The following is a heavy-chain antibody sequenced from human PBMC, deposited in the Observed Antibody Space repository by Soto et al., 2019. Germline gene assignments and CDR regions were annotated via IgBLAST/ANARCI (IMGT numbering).Heavy chain of an antibody. Sequence: SSETLSLTCTVSGGSISSYYWSWIRQPPGKGLEWIGYIYYSENTNYNPSHKSRDNITIDTSKNQFSLKLSSVTAADTAVYYCARVLEGTYYDFWSGYGGFDYWGQGTLVTVSS. CDR1: GGSISSYY. CDR3: ARVLEGTYYDFWSGYGGFDY. D-gene: IGHD3-3*01. J-gene: IGHJ4*02. V-gene: IGHV4-59*01. CDR2: IYYSENT.